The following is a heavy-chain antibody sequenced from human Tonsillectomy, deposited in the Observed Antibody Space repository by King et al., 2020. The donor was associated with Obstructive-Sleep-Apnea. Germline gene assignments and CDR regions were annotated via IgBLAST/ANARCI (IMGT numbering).Heavy chain of an antibody. D-gene: IGHD6-13*01. J-gene: IGHJ6*02. V-gene: IGHV3-21*01. CDR1: GFTFSSYS. CDR2: ISSTSSYI. CDR3: AREFHIAAATDYYYYGLDV. Sequence: QLVESGGGLVKPGGSLRLSCAASGFTFSSYSMNWVRQAPGKWLEWVSSISSTSSYIYYADSVKGRFTISRDNAKNSLYLQVSSLSAEDTAVYYCAREFHIAAATDYYYYGLDVWGQGTTVTVSS.